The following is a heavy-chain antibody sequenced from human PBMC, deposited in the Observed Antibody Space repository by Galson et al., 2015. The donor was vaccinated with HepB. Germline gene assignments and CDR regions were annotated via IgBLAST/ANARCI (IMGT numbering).Heavy chain of an antibody. CDR2: ISYDGSNK. J-gene: IGHJ5*02. Sequence: SLRLSCAASGFTFSSYAMHWVRQAPGKGLEWVAVISYDGSNKYYADSVKGRFTISRDNSKNTLYLQMNSLRAEDTAVYYCARDPGIPRVRGVIIGWFDPWGQGTLVTVSS. V-gene: IGHV3-30-3*01. CDR3: ARDPGIPRVRGVIIGWFDP. D-gene: IGHD3-10*01. CDR1: GFTFSSYA.